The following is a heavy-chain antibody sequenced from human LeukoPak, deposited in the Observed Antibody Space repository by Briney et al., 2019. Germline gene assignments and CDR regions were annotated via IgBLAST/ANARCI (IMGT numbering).Heavy chain of an antibody. V-gene: IGHV1-2*02. J-gene: IGHJ5*02. CDR2: INPNSGGT. CDR1: GYTFTGYY. Sequence: GASVKVSCKASGYTFTGYYMHWVRQAPGQGLEWMEWINPNSGGTNYAQKFQGRVTMTRDTSISTAYMELSRLRSDDTAVYYCARGLGHSSRIHGVGNWFDPWGQGTLVTVSS. D-gene: IGHD6-13*01. CDR3: ARGLGHSSRIHGVGNWFDP.